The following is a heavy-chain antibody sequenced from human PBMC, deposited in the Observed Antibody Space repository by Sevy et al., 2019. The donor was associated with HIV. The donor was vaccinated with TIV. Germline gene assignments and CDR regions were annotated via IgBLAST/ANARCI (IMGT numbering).Heavy chain of an antibody. CDR2: ISHDGRNNK. Sequence: GGSLRLSCAASGFTFSDFRMHWVRQAPGKGLEWVAVISHDGRNNKYNVDSVKGRFTISRDNSRNTLYLQMSSLRAADTAVYYCAKGPDYYASSGTPLDYWGQGTLVTVSS. D-gene: IGHD3-22*01. CDR3: AKGPDYYASSGTPLDY. CDR1: GFTFSDFR. J-gene: IGHJ4*02. V-gene: IGHV3-30*18.